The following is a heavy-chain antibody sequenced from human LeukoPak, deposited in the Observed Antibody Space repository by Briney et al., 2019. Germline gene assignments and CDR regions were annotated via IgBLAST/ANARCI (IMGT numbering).Heavy chain of an antibody. CDR3: AANGGPFDF. CDR2: IKQEGSEK. D-gene: IGHD4-23*01. CDR1: GFTFRNYW. V-gene: IGHV3-7*05. J-gene: IGHJ4*02. Sequence: AGGSLRLSCAASGFTFRNYWMSWVRQAPGKGLEFVASIKQEGSEKYYVDSVKGRFTISRDNAKNSLYLQMNGLRAEDTAVYYCAANGGPFDFWGQGTLVTVSA.